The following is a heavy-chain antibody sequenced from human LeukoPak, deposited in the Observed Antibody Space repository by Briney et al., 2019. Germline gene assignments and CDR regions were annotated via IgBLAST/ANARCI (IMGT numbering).Heavy chain of an antibody. Sequence: SETLSLTCTVSGGSISSGGYYWSWIRQHPGKGLEWIGYIYYSGSTYYNPSLKSRVTISVDTSKNQFSLKLSSVTAADTAVYYCARDIGSGSSLFDYWGQGTLVTVSS. J-gene: IGHJ4*02. V-gene: IGHV4-31*03. CDR1: GGSISSGGYY. CDR3: ARDIGSGSSLFDY. D-gene: IGHD3-10*01. CDR2: IYYSGST.